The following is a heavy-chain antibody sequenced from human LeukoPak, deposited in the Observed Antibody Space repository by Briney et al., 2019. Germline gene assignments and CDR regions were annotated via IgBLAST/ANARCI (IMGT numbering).Heavy chain of an antibody. V-gene: IGHV3-48*02. Sequence: GGSLRLSCAASGFTFRSYSMHCVRQAPGKGLEWVSYISSTSSTIYYADSVKGRFTISRDNAKNSLYLQMNSLRDEDTAVYYCARAAPYYYDSSGYSAFDSWGQGTMVTVSA. CDR2: ISSTSSTI. CDR1: GFTFRSYS. D-gene: IGHD3-22*01. CDR3: ARAAPYYYDSSGYSAFDS. J-gene: IGHJ3*02.